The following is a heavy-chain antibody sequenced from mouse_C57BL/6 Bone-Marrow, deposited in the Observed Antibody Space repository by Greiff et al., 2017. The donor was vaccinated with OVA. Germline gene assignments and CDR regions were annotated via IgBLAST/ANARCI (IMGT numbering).Heavy chain of an antibody. J-gene: IGHJ1*03. CDR3: ARHGATVVATRPGYFDV. Sequence: EVKLVESGGGLVQPGGSLKLSCAASGFTFSDYYMYWVRQTPEKRLEWVAYISNGGGSTYYPGTVKGRFTISRDNAKNTLYLQMSRLKSEDTAMYYCARHGATVVATRPGYFDVWGTGTTVTVSS. CDR1: GFTFSDYY. D-gene: IGHD1-1*01. V-gene: IGHV5-12*01. CDR2: ISNGGGST.